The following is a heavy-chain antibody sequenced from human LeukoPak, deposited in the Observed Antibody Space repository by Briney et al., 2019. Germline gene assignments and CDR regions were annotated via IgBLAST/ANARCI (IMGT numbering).Heavy chain of an antibody. CDR3: AREYVGHCGGDCYFDY. J-gene: IGHJ4*02. D-gene: IGHD2-21*02. V-gene: IGHV1-69*05. CDR1: GGTFSSYT. Sequence: SVKVSCKASGGTFSSYTVTWVRQAPGQGLEWMGGIIPMFRTSNYAQKFQGRVTVTTDESTSTAYMELSSLRSEDTAVYYCAREYVGHCGGDCYFDYWGQGTLVTVSS. CDR2: IIPMFRTS.